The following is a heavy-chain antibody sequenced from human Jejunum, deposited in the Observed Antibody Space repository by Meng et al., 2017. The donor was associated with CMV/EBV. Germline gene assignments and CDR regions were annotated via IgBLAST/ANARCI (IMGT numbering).Heavy chain of an antibody. D-gene: IGHD4-23*01. CDR2: IHPNAGSI. CDR1: GSTFPAYW. Sequence: CKASGSTFPAYWPHWVRQAPGQGLEWMGRIHPNAGSIDYAQKFQGRVTMTRDTSISTVYMDLSSLTSDDTAVYYCTRDYSGNWAIDYWGQGTLVTVSS. J-gene: IGHJ4*02. CDR3: TRDYSGNWAIDY. V-gene: IGHV1-2*06.